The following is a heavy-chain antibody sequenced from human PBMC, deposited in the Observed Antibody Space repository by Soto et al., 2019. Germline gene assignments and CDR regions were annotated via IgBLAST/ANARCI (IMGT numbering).Heavy chain of an antibody. J-gene: IGHJ4*02. CDR2: INAYNGNT. V-gene: IGHV1-18*01. CDR1: GYTFTSYG. CDR3: ARERAVALIDC. Sequence: QVQLVQSGAEVKKPGASVKVSCKASGYTFTSYGISWVRQAPGQGLEWMGWINAYNGNTKYAQKLQGRFTMTTATSTSTAYMEMRSLRSADTAVYYWARERAVALIDCWGQGTLVTVSS. D-gene: IGHD6-19*01.